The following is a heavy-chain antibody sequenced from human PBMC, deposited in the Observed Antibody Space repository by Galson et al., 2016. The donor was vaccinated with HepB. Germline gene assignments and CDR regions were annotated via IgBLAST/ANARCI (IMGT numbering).Heavy chain of an antibody. Sequence: SVKVSCKASGYTFTAYYMHWVRQAPGQGLEWMGFMNPHSGDTNYAEKFQGRVTMTRDTSISTAYMELNRVTFDDTAVYYCSRASSGPDAFDIWGQGTMVTVSS. J-gene: IGHJ3*02. CDR2: MNPHSGDT. CDR1: GYTFTAYY. V-gene: IGHV1-2*02. CDR3: SRASSGPDAFDI.